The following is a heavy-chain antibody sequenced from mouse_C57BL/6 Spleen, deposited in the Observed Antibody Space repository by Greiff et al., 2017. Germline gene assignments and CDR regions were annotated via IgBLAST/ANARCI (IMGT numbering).Heavy chain of an antibody. V-gene: IGHV1-82*01. CDR3: ARRTGTYFDY. J-gene: IGHJ2*01. CDR2: IYPGDGDT. D-gene: IGHD4-1*01. Sequence: QVQLQQSGPELVKPGASVKISCKASGYAFSSSWMNWVKQRPGKGLEWIGRIYPGDGDTTYNGKFKGKATLTADKSSSTAYMQLSSLTSEDSAVYFGARRTGTYFDYWGQGTTLTVSS. CDR1: GYAFSSSW.